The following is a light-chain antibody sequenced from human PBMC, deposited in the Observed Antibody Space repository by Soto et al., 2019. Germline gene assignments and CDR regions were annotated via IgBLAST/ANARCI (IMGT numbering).Light chain of an antibody. CDR3: SSYTSSATYV. J-gene: IGLJ1*01. V-gene: IGLV2-14*01. CDR2: DVS. CDR1: SSDVGGYNY. Sequence: HSALTQPASVSGSPGQSITISCTGTSSDVGGYNYVSWYQQHPGKAPKLMIYDVSYRPSGVSNRFSGSKSANTASLTISGLQAEDEADYYCSSYTSSATYVFGTGTKLTVL.